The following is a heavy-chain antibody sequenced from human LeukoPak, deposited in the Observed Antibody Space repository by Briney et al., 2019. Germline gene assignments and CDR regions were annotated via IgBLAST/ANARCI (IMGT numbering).Heavy chain of an antibody. CDR2: IYYSGST. Sequence: SETLSLTCTVSGGSISSYYWSWIRQPPGKGLEWIGYIYYSGSTNYNPSLKSRVTISVDTSKSQFSLKLSSVTAADTAVYYCARDGDYSNYAFDYWGQGTLVTVSS. CDR1: GGSISSYY. CDR3: ARDGDYSNYAFDY. J-gene: IGHJ4*02. D-gene: IGHD4-11*01. V-gene: IGHV4-59*01.